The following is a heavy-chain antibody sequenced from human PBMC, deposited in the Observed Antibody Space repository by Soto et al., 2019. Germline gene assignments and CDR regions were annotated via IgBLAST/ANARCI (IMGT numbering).Heavy chain of an antibody. Sequence: GASVKVSCKASGGTFSSYVISWVRQAPGQGLEWMGGIIPIFGTANYAQKFQGRVTITADESTSTAYMELSSLRSEDTAVYYCARRQQLVLDWFDPWGQGTLVTVSS. D-gene: IGHD6-13*01. V-gene: IGHV1-69*13. CDR1: GGTFSSYV. CDR3: ARRQQLVLDWFDP. J-gene: IGHJ5*02. CDR2: IIPIFGTA.